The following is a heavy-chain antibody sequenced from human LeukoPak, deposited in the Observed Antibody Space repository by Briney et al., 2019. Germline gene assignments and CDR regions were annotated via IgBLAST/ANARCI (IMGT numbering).Heavy chain of an antibody. Sequence: GRSLRLSCAASGFTFDDYAMHWVRQAPGMGLEWVSGISWNSGSIGYADSVKGRFTISRDNAKNSLYLQMNSLRAEDTALYYCAKCDNYDILTGHFDYWGQGTLVTVSS. CDR2: ISWNSGSI. D-gene: IGHD3-9*01. V-gene: IGHV3-9*01. CDR1: GFTFDDYA. J-gene: IGHJ4*02. CDR3: AKCDNYDILTGHFDY.